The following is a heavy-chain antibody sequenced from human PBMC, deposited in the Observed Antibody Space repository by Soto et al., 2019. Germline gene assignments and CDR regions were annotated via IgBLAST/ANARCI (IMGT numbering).Heavy chain of an antibody. D-gene: IGHD6-13*01. V-gene: IGHV1-18*01. Sequence: QVQLVQSGAEVKKPGASVKVSCKASGYTFTSYGINWVRQAPGQGLEWMGWINTYDGNTNHAQKFQGRVTMTTDTSTRTAYMELRSLSSDDAAVYYWAASQPFDYWGQGTLVTVSS. J-gene: IGHJ4*02. CDR3: AASQPFDY. CDR2: INTYDGNT. CDR1: GYTFTSYG.